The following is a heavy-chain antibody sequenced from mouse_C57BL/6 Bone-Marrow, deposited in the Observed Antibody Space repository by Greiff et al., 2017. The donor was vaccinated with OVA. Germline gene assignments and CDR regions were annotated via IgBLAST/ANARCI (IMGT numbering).Heavy chain of an antibody. J-gene: IGHJ2*01. Sequence: EVQLQQSGAELVRPGASVTLSCTASGFNIKDDYMHWVKQRPEQGLEWIGWIDPENGDTEYASKFQGKATITADTSSNTAYLQLRSLTSEDTAVYYCTTLLYYFDYWGQGTTLTVSS. V-gene: IGHV14-4*01. D-gene: IGHD1-1*01. CDR3: TTLLYYFDY. CDR2: IDPENGDT. CDR1: GFNIKDDY.